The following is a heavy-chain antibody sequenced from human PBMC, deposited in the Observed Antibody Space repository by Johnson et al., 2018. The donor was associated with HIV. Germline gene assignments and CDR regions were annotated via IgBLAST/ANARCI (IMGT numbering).Heavy chain of an antibody. CDR2: ISGSGTST. J-gene: IGHJ3*02. V-gene: IGHV3-23*04. CDR1: GFTFSSYG. D-gene: IGHD6-13*01. CDR3: AKDEEGYSSAWSAGTAFDI. Sequence: VQLVESRGGLVHPGGSLRLSCGASGFTFSSYGMTWVRQAPGKGLEWDPGISGSGTSTYYEDSVKGRFTLSRDNSKNTLYLQMNSLKADDTAIYYCAKDEEGYSSAWSAGTAFDIWGQGTMVTVSS.